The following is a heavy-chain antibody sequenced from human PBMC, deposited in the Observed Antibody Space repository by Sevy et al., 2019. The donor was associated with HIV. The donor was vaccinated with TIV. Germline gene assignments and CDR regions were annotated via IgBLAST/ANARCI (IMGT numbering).Heavy chain of an antibody. CDR3: ARARAGTCAFDY. V-gene: IGHV1-46*01. J-gene: IGHJ4*02. CDR2: INPSGGST. CDR1: GYTFTSYY. D-gene: IGHD1-1*01. Sequence: ASVKVSCKASGYTFTSYYMHWVRQAPGQGLEWMGIINPSGGSTSYAQKFQGRVTTTRDTSTSTVYMELSSLRSEDTAVYYCARARAGTCAFDYWGQGTLVTVSS.